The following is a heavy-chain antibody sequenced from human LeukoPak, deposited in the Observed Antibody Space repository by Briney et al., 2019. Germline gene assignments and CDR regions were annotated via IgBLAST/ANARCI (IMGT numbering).Heavy chain of an antibody. Sequence: ASVKVSCKASGYTFTGYYMHWVRQAPGQGLEWMGWINPNSGGTNYAQKFQGRVTMTRDTSISTAFMELSRLRSDDTAVYYCARESPGSSGWYDYWGQGTLVTVSS. J-gene: IGHJ4*02. V-gene: IGHV1-2*02. CDR2: INPNSGGT. CDR3: ARESPGSSGWYDY. CDR1: GYTFTGYY. D-gene: IGHD6-19*01.